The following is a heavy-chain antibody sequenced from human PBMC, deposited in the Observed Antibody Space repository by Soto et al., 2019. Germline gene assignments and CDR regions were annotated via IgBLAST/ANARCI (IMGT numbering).Heavy chain of an antibody. D-gene: IGHD2-15*01. CDR3: AKLVRGYCSVNTCDDY. Sequence: VQLLESGGGLIQPGGSLRLSCAASGFTFSYGIHWLRQAPGKGLEWVAYISYDSSNKFYGDSVKDRLSISRDNSTNTQLLKMNSLRAEDTAVYYCAKLVRGYCSVNTCDDYWGQGTLVAVSS. CDR1: GFTFSYG. V-gene: IGHV3-30*18. J-gene: IGHJ4*02. CDR2: ISYDSSNK.